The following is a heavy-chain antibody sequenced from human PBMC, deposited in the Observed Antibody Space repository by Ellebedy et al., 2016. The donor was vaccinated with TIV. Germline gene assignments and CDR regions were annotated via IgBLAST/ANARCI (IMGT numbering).Heavy chain of an antibody. Sequence: AASVKVSCKASGYTFTNYVINWVRQAPGQGLEWMGWISAYNGNTHYAQKFQGRVTMTTDTSTNTAYMELKSLRSDDTAVYYCAREVVPTSAFDIWGQGTMVTVSS. D-gene: IGHD1-26*01. V-gene: IGHV1-18*01. CDR3: AREVVPTSAFDI. J-gene: IGHJ3*02. CDR1: GYTFTNYV. CDR2: ISAYNGNT.